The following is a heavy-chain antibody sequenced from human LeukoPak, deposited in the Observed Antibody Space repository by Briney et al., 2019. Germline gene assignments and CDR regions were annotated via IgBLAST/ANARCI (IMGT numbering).Heavy chain of an antibody. CDR3: ARRLEQLATLDY. V-gene: IGHV4-39*07. J-gene: IGHJ4*02. D-gene: IGHD6-13*01. CDR1: DGSISTDNYD. Sequence: SETLSLTCTVSDGSISTDNYDWGWIRQPPGKGVEWIEEIYHSRSTNYNPSLKSRLTISVDKSKNQFSLKLNSVTAADTAVYYCARRLEQLATLDYWGQGTLVTVSS. CDR2: IYHSRST.